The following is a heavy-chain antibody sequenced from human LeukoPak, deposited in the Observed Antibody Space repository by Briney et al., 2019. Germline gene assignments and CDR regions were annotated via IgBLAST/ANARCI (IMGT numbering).Heavy chain of an antibody. CDR1: GFTFSSYG. J-gene: IGHJ4*02. CDR3: ARGDRYYDSFDY. V-gene: IGHV3-33*01. Sequence: GRSLRLSCAASGFTFSSYGMHWVRQAPGKGLEWVAVIWYDGSNKYYADSVKGRFTISRDNSKNTLYLQMNSLRAEDTAVYYCARGDRYYDSFDYWGQGTLVTVPS. D-gene: IGHD3-22*01. CDR2: IWYDGSNK.